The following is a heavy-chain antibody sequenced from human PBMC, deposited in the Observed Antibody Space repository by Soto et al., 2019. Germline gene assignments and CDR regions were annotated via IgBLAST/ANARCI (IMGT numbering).Heavy chain of an antibody. CDR1: GYTLTELS. Sequence: ASVKVSCKVSGYTLTELSMHWVRQAPGKGLEWMGGFDPEDGETIYAQKFQCTVTMTEDTSTDTAYMELSSLRSEDTAVYACATYPPCPYKTSGGSCYYFDYWGQGTLVTVSS. CDR3: ATYPPCPYKTSGGSCYYFDY. D-gene: IGHD2-15*01. V-gene: IGHV1-24*01. J-gene: IGHJ4*02. CDR2: FDPEDGET.